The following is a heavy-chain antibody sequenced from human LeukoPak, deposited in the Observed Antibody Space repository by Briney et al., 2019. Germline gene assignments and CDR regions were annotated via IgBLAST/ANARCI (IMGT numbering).Heavy chain of an antibody. D-gene: IGHD5-18*01. CDR3: VNGYTYGQY. V-gene: IGHV3-23*01. J-gene: IGHJ4*02. CDR1: GFSFSSYA. Sequence: PGGSLRLSCAASGFSFSSYAMNWVRQAPGKGLEWVSTISGSGDNTYYTDSVKGRFTISRDNAKNTLYLRMNSLRAEDTAVYFCVNGYTYGQYWGQGTLVTVSS. CDR2: ISGSGDNT.